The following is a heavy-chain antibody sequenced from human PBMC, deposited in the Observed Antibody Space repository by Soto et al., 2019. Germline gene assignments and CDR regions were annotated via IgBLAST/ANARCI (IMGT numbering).Heavy chain of an antibody. CDR3: ARPQFLYYYDSGRRYGMDV. V-gene: IGHV4-34*01. Sequence: QVQLQQWGAGLLKPSETLSLTCAVYGGSFSGYYWSWIRQPPGKGLEWIGEINHSGSTNYNPSLKSRVTISVDTSKNQFSLKLSSVTAADTAVYYCARPQFLYYYDSGRRYGMDVWGQGTTVTVSS. J-gene: IGHJ6*02. D-gene: IGHD3-10*01. CDR1: GGSFSGYY. CDR2: INHSGST.